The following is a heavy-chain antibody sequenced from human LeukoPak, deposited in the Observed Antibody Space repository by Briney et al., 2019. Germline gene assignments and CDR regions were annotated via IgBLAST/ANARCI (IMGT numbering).Heavy chain of an antibody. D-gene: IGHD7-27*01. CDR3: AKDGGLWVSAHWGDS. CDR2: ITTSDGNT. V-gene: IGHV3-23*01. CDR1: GFTFSSYT. J-gene: IGHJ4*02. Sequence: GGSLRLSCAASGFTFSSYTMSWVRQAPGKGLEWVSTITTSDGNTYYADSVKGRFTVSRDNSKNTLFLQVNSLRAEDTAVYYCAKDGGLWVSAHWGDSWGRGTLVTVSS.